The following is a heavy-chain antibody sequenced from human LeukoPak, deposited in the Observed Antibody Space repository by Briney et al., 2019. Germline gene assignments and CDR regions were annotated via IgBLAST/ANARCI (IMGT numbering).Heavy chain of an antibody. CDR2: ISSSSSYI. J-gene: IGHJ4*02. Sequence: GGSLRLSCAASGFTFSSYSMNWVRQAPGKGLEWVSSISSSSSYIYYADSVKGRFTISRDNAKNSLYLQMNSLRAEDTAVYYCAGYDSSGRSFDYWGQGTLVTVSS. V-gene: IGHV3-21*01. CDR3: AGYDSSGRSFDY. CDR1: GFTFSSYS. D-gene: IGHD3-22*01.